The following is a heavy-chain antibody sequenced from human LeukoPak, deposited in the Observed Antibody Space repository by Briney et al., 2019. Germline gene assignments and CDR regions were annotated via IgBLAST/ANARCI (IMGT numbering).Heavy chain of an antibody. CDR2: ISSSGDTI. J-gene: IGHJ4*02. Sequence: GGSLGLSCAASGFIFSDYYMSWIRQAPGKGLEWLSYISSSGDTIYYADSVKGRFTISRDNAKNSLYLQMNSLRAEDTAMYYCARQVQERPGGYWGQGTLVTVSS. D-gene: IGHD4-11*01. CDR3: ARQVQERPGGY. V-gene: IGHV3-11*01. CDR1: GFIFSDYY.